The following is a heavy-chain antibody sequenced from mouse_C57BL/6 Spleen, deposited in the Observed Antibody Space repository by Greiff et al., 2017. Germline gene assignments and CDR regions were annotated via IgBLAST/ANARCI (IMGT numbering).Heavy chain of an antibody. V-gene: IGHV1-39*01. Sequence: EVQLQQSGPELVKPGASVKISCKASGYSFTDYNMTWVKQSNGKSLEWIGVINPNDGTTSYNQKFKGKATLTVDQSSSTPYMQLISLASEDSAVYESASDGSRRAIDYWGQGTTVTVSS. CDR2: INPNDGTT. J-gene: IGHJ4*01. D-gene: IGHD1-1*01. CDR1: GYSFTDYN. CDR3: ASDGSRRAIDY.